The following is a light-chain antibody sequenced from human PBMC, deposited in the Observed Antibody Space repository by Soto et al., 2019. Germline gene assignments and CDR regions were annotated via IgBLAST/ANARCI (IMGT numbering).Light chain of an antibody. V-gene: IGLV2-8*01. Sequence: QSALTQPPSASGSPGQSVTISWTGSSCDVGHSNFVSWYQQHPGKGPKLIIYEVSKRPSGVPDRFSGSKSGNTASLSVSGLQDEDEADYFCNAQADNGKHVFGTGTKLTVL. CDR1: SCDVGHSNF. J-gene: IGLJ1*01. CDR2: EVS. CDR3: NAQADNGKHV.